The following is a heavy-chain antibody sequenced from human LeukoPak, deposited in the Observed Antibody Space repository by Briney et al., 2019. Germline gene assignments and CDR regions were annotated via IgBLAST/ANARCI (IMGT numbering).Heavy chain of an antibody. CDR1: GFTFSDYY. V-gene: IGHV3-11*01. D-gene: IGHD6-6*01. CDR3: ARGTRRSSPFDY. CDR2: ISSSGSTI. J-gene: IGHJ4*02. Sequence: NPGGSLRLCCAASGFTFSDYYMSWIRQAPGKGLEWVSYISSSGSTIYYADSVKGRFTISRDNAKNSLYLQMNSLRVEDTAVYYCARGTRRSSPFDYWGQGTLVTVSS.